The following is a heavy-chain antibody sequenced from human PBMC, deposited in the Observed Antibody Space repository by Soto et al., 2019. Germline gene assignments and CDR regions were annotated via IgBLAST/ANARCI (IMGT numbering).Heavy chain of an antibody. CDR1: GYSFTSYW. CDR3: ARLFDTSGWYDY. Sequence: GESLKISCKSSGYSFTSYWIGWVRQMPGKGLERMGIIYPGDSDTRYSPSFQGQVTISADKSITTTYLQWSSLKASDTAIYYCARLFDTSGWYDYWGQGTLVTVSS. J-gene: IGHJ4*02. D-gene: IGHD6-19*01. V-gene: IGHV5-51*01. CDR2: IYPGDSDT.